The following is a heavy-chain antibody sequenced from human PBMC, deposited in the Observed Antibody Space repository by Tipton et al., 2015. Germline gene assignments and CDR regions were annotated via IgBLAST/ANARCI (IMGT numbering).Heavy chain of an antibody. CDR2: ISYSGST. J-gene: IGHJ4*02. V-gene: IGHV4-61*08. D-gene: IGHD3-3*01. Sequence: LRLSCTVSGGSVSSGGYYWYWIRQSPGKGLEYIGYISYSGSTDYKSSLKSRVTISLDTSKNQISLTLSSVTAADTAVYYCARLAYDFWSGYFRPFDYWGQGTLVTVSS. CDR1: GGSVSSGGYY. CDR3: ARLAYDFWSGYFRPFDY.